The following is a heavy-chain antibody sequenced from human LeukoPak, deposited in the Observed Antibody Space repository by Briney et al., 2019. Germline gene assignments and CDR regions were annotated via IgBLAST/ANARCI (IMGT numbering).Heavy chain of an antibody. CDR1: GYTFTGYY. Sequence: GASVKVSCKASGYTFTGYYMHWVRQAPGQGLEWMGRINPNSGGTNYAQKFQGRVTMTRDTSISTAYMEPSRLRSDDTVVYYCARAMKDCSGGSCYIWFDPWGQGTLVTVSS. D-gene: IGHD2-15*01. CDR3: ARAMKDCSGGSCYIWFDP. V-gene: IGHV1-2*05. J-gene: IGHJ5*02. CDR2: INPNSGGT.